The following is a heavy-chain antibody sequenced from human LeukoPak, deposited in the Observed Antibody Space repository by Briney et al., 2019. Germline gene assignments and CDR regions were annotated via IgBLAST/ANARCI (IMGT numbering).Heavy chain of an antibody. CDR2: ISGVNT. CDR1: GFTFSNYA. V-gene: IGHV3-23*01. CDR3: ARDPNGDYVGAFDFQR. D-gene: IGHD4-17*01. J-gene: IGHJ1*01. Sequence: PGGSLRLSCAASGFTFSNYALTWVRQAPGKGLEWVSSISGVNTYYTDSVKGRFSISRDNYRNTLYLQMSSLRAEDTAVYYCARDPNGDYVGAFDFQRXGQGTLVTVSS.